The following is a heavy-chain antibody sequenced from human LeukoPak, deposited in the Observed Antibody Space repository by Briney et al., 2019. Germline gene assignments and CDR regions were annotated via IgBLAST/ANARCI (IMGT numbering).Heavy chain of an antibody. Sequence: SETLSLTCTVSGGSISSGGYYWRWIRQHPGRGLEWIGYIYYSGSTYYNPSRKSRVTISVYTSKNQFSLKLSSVTAADSAVYYCARVSVGLLWFDYWGQGTLVTVSS. D-gene: IGHD2/OR15-2a*01. CDR3: ARVSVGLLWFDY. J-gene: IGHJ5*01. CDR2: IYYSGST. CDR1: GGSISSGGYY. V-gene: IGHV4-31*03.